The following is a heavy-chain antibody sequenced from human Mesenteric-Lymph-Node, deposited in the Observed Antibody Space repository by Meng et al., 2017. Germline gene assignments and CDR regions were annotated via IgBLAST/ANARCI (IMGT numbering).Heavy chain of an antibody. CDR2: IIPIFGTA. V-gene: IGHV1-69*13. CDR3: AREHYYDSSGYYRY. Sequence: SVKVSCKASGGTFSSYAISWVRQAPGQGLGWMGGIIPIFGTANYAQKFQGRVTITADESTSTAYMELSSLRSEDTAVYYCAREHYYDSSGYYRYWGQGTLVTVSS. CDR1: GGTFSSYA. J-gene: IGHJ4*02. D-gene: IGHD3-22*01.